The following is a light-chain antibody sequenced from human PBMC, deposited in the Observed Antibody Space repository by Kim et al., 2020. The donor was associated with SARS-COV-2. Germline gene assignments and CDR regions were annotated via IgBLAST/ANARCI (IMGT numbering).Light chain of an antibody. Sequence: GHSITISCTGTSSDVGAYNYVSWYQQHPGKAPKLMIYDVTKRPSGVSDRFSGSKSGNTAALTISGLQAEDEADYYCSSYTSSTTLVFGGGTKLTVL. J-gene: IGLJ3*02. CDR3: SSYTSSTTLV. CDR1: SSDVGAYNY. V-gene: IGLV2-14*04. CDR2: DVT.